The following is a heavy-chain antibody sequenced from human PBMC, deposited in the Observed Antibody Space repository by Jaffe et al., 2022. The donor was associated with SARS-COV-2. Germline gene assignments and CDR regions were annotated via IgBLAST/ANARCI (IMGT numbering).Heavy chain of an antibody. CDR1: GFTFDDYA. D-gene: IGHD2-2*01. J-gene: IGHJ3*02. CDR2: ISWNSASV. CDR3: AKDLHCSSSSCHRAFDI. V-gene: IGHV3-9*01. Sequence: EEQLVESGGGLVQPGRSLRLSCAASGFTFDDYAIHWVRQSPGKGLEWVSGISWNSASVGYADSVKGRFTISRDNAKKSLYLEMKSLRSEDTALYYCAKDLHCSSSSCHRAFDIWGLGAMVIVSS.